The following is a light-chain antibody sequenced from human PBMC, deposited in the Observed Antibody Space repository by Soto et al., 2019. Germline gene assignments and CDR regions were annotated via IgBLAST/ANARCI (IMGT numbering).Light chain of an antibody. CDR1: SGHSTYI. J-gene: IGLJ3*02. CDR3: ETWYSNTHKV. Sequence: QSVLTKSSSASASLGSSVKLTCILSSGHSTYIIAWHQQQPGKAPRFLMTLDRSGSYNRGSGVPDRFSGSSSGADRYLTISNLQFEVEGDYYCETWYSNTHKVFGGGTKLTVL. V-gene: IGLV4-60*02. CDR2: LDRSGSY.